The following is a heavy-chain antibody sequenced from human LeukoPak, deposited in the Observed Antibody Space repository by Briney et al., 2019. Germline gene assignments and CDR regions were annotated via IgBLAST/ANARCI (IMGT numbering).Heavy chain of an antibody. CDR1: GFTLSSYN. Sequence: GGSLRLSCVASGFTLSSYNMKWVRQAPGKRLEWVSSISWRNIDIEYADSVKGRFTISRDNNKKSLYLQMNSLRVEDTAVYYCARVYSSTWYSGYLHMDVWGKGTTVTVSS. V-gene: IGHV3-21*01. CDR2: ISWRNIDI. CDR3: ARVYSSTWYSGYLHMDV. J-gene: IGHJ6*03. D-gene: IGHD6-13*01.